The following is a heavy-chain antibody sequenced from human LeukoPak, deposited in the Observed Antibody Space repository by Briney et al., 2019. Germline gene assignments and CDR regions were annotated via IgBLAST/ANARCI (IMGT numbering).Heavy chain of an antibody. CDR2: TNHDGSER. J-gene: IGHJ4*02. CDR3: ARGGLYGDYYFDY. Sequence: GGSLRLSCAASGFTFTRYWMTWVRQAPGKGLEWVANTNHDGSERYYVDSVKGRFTISRDNVKNSLFLQMDSLRAEDTAVYYCARGGLYGDYYFDYWGQGTLVTVTS. V-gene: IGHV3-7*04. D-gene: IGHD2-21*02. CDR1: GFTFTRYW.